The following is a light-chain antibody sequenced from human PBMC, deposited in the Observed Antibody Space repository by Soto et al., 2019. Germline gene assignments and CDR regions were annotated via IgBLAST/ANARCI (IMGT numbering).Light chain of an antibody. CDR3: QQRTKWPLS. J-gene: IGKJ4*01. V-gene: IGKV3-11*01. CDR2: DAS. Sequence: EIVLTQSPATLSLSPGERVTLSCRASHSVSNHLGWYQLKPGQAPRLLMYDASTRATCVPARFSGTRSETDFTLTFSILDTEDFAVYDFQQRTKWPLSFGGGTRVEMK. CDR1: HSVSNH.